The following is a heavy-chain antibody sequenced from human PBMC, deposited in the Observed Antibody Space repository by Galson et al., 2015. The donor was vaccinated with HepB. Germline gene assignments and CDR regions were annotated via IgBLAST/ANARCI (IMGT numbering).Heavy chain of an antibody. Sequence: SLRLSCAASGFTFSSYAMSWVRQAPGKGLEWVSAISGSGGSTYYADSVKGRFTISRDNSKNTLYLQMNSLRAEDTAVYYCAKDDGWYSSGWYIYWGQGTLVTVSS. CDR3: AKDDGWYSSGWYIY. V-gene: IGHV3-23*01. J-gene: IGHJ4*02. CDR1: GFTFSSYA. CDR2: ISGSGGST. D-gene: IGHD6-19*01.